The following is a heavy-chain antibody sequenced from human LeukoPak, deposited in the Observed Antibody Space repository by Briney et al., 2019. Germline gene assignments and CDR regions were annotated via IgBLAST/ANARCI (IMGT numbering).Heavy chain of an antibody. CDR3: ARSSHY. CDR1: GFTFSSYA. Sequence: GRSLRLSCAASGFTFSSYAMHWVRPAPGKGLEWVAVISYDGSNKYYADSVKGRFTISRDNSKNTLYLQMNSLRAEDTAVYYCARSSHYWGQGTLVTVSS. D-gene: IGHD6-6*01. J-gene: IGHJ4*02. V-gene: IGHV3-30*04. CDR2: ISYDGSNK.